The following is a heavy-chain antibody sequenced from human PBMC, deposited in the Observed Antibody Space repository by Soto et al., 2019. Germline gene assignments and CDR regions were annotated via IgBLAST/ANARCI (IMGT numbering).Heavy chain of an antibody. CDR2: ISTYNENM. D-gene: IGHD5-18*01. Sequence: ASLKVSCKVSGSTFTSNGIGWVRHAPGQGLEWMGWISTYNENMDTAPQLQGRLTMTTDTSTTTAYMELTNLKFDDTALYYCAYVGGDSTGDYSVDRWAHGIPVTV. CDR3: AYVGGDSTGDYSVDR. CDR1: GSTFTSNG. V-gene: IGHV1-18*04. J-gene: IGHJ4*01.